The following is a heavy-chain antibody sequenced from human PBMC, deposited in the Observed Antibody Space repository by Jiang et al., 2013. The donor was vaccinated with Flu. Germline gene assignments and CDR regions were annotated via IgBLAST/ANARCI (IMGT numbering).Heavy chain of an antibody. CDR2: ISSSGSTI. Sequence: QLVESGGGLVKPGGSLRLSCAASGFTFSDYYMSWIRQAPGKGLEWVSYISSSGSTIYYADSVKGRFTISRDNAKNSLYLQMNSLRAEDTAVYYCARDSGIAVAGYKPPYYYYYGMDVWGQGTLVTVSS. D-gene: IGHD6-19*01. V-gene: IGHV3-11*04. CDR3: ARDSGIAVAGYKPPYYYYYGMDV. J-gene: IGHJ6*02. CDR1: GFTFSDYY.